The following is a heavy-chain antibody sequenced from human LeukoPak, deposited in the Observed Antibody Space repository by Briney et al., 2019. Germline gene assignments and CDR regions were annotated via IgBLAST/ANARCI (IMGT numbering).Heavy chain of an antibody. CDR3: AGRKTTSVIIDAFDI. J-gene: IGHJ3*02. CDR1: GFTFGDYG. Sequence: GKSLRLSCAASGFTFGDYGMHWVRQAPGKGPEWVASISDTGRNADYAESVRGRFTIFRDNSKNSLYLQMSSLRDEDTARYYCAGRKTTSVIIDAFDIWGQGTMLIVSS. D-gene: IGHD1-1*01. V-gene: IGHV3-30*03. CDR2: ISDTGRNA.